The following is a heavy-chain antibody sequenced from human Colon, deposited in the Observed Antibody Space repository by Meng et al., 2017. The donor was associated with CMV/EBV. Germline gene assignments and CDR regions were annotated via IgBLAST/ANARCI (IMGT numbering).Heavy chain of an antibody. V-gene: IGHV3-21*02. J-gene: IGHJ4*02. D-gene: IGHD5-24*01. CDR3: AREEVGEMAVFDN. Sequence: VQLRASGGGPGQPGGSPGLSSTTSGLTFSSHSMNLVRQAPGKGLEWVSSISRSSTHIYYLDSVKGRFTISRDNARNSLYLQMNSLRAEDTAVYYCAREEVGEMAVFDNWGQGTLVTVSS. CDR1: GLTFSSHS. CDR2: ISRSSTHI.